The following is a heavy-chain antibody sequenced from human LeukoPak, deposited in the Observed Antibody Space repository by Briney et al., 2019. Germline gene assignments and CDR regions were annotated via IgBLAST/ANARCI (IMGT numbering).Heavy chain of an antibody. CDR1: GFTFSSYG. D-gene: IGHD3-3*01. Sequence: GGSLRLSCAASGFTFSSYGMHWVRQAPGKGLEWVAFIRYDGSNKHYADSVKGRFTISRDNSKNTLYLQMNSLRAEDTAVYYCAKDRPSDFWSGYSLDYWGQGTLVTVSS. J-gene: IGHJ4*02. CDR2: IRYDGSNK. CDR3: AKDRPSDFWSGYSLDY. V-gene: IGHV3-30*02.